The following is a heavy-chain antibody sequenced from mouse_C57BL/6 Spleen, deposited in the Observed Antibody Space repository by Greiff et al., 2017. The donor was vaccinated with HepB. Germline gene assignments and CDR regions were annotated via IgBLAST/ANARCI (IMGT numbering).Heavy chain of an antibody. J-gene: IGHJ4*01. Sequence: VQLKESGGDLVKPGGSLKLSCAASGFTFSSYGMSWVRQTPDKRLEWVATISSGGSYTYYPDSVKGRFTISRDNAKNTLYLQMSSLKSEDTAMYYCARQDYYGSSYVDYAMDYWGQGTSVTVSS. CDR2: ISSGGSYT. CDR1: GFTFSSYG. D-gene: IGHD1-1*01. CDR3: ARQDYYGSSYVDYAMDY. V-gene: IGHV5-6*01.